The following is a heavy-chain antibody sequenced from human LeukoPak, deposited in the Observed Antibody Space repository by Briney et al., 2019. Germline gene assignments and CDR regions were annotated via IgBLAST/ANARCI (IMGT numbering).Heavy chain of an antibody. D-gene: IGHD2-21*02. Sequence: GGSLRLSCAASGFTFSSYEMNWVRQAPGKGLEWFSYISGGGGTKYYADSVKGRFTISRDNAKNSLYLQMSSLRAEDTAVYYCARGPTDMTAVDHWGQGTLVTVSS. J-gene: IGHJ4*02. CDR3: ARGPTDMTAVDH. CDR2: ISGGGGTK. V-gene: IGHV3-48*03. CDR1: GFTFSSYE.